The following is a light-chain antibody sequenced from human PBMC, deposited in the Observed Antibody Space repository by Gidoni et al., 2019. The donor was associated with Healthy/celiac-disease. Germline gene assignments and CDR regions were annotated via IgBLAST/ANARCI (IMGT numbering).Light chain of an antibody. CDR1: QSVSSY. Sequence: IVLTQSPAPLSLSPGERAALSCRASQSVSSYLAWYQQNPGQSPRLLIDGAPNRATGIPARFSGSWSGTYFTLTSSSLEPEDFAVYYWQQRSNWPLTFGGGTKVEIK. CDR3: QQRSNWPLT. J-gene: IGKJ4*01. V-gene: IGKV3-11*01. CDR2: GAP.